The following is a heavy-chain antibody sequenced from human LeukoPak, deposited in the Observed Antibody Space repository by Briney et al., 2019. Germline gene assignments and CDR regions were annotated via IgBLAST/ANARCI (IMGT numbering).Heavy chain of an antibody. CDR3: ARDSDDFWSGYYRTKPPSDY. Sequence: ASVKVSCKASGYTFTSYGISWVRQAPGQGLEWMGWISAYNGNTNYAQKLQGRVTMTTDTSTSTAYMELRSLRSDDTAVYYCARDSDDFWSGYYRTKPPSDYWGQGTLVTVSS. V-gene: IGHV1-18*01. J-gene: IGHJ4*02. D-gene: IGHD3-3*01. CDR2: ISAYNGNT. CDR1: GYTFTSYG.